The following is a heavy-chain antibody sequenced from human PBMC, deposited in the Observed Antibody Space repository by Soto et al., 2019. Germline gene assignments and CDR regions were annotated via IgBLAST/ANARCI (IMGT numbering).Heavy chain of an antibody. CDR3: GRSRYTGTYSGWFLDY. Sequence: GGSLRLSCAASGFTVSSTYLTWVRQAPGKGLEWVAILYTGTDTVYADSVKGRFTISRDSSKNTFYLQMNSLRAEDTAMYFCGRSRYTGTYSGWFLDYWGQGSLVTVSS. V-gene: IGHV3-53*01. D-gene: IGHD1-26*01. J-gene: IGHJ4*02. CDR1: GFTVSSTY. CDR2: LYTGTDT.